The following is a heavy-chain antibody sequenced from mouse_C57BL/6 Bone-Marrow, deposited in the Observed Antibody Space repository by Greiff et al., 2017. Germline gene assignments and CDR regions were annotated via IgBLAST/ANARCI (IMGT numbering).Heavy chain of an antibody. CDR1: GFNIKDDY. V-gene: IGHV14-4*01. D-gene: IGHD1-1*01. CDR3: TTSITTVVAHWYVDV. J-gene: IGHJ1*03. CDR2: IDPENGDT. Sequence: VQLQQSGAELVRPGASVKLSCTASGFNIKDDYMHWVKQRPEQGLEWIGWIDPENGDTEYASKFQGKATITADTSSNTAYLQLSSLTSEDTAVYYCTTSITTVVAHWYVDVWGTGTTVTVSS.